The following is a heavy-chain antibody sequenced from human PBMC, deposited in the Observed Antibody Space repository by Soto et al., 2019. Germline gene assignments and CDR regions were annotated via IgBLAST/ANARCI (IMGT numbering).Heavy chain of an antibody. CDR3: ERGGSLYWYFDR. CDR2: INAGNGKT. J-gene: IGHJ2*01. CDR1: GYTFTSYA. D-gene: IGHD1-26*01. Sequence: ASVKVSCKASGYTFTSYAMHWVRQAPGQRLERTGLINAGNGKTKYSQKFQSRASITRDTSASTAYMELRSLRSEDTTGYYHERGGSLYWYFDRWGRDTLVTVSS. V-gene: IGHV1-3*01.